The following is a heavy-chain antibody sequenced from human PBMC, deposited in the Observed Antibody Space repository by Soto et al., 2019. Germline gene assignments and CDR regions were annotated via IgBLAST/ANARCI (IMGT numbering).Heavy chain of an antibody. Sequence: QVQLVQSGAEVKKPGASVKVSCKASGYTFTNYYMHWVRQAPGQGLEWMGIINPSGGSTSYAQKFPGGVIMTRDTSTSTVYMELSSLRSEDTAVYYCARDRIVESYWGQGTLVTVSS. D-gene: IGHD1-26*01. CDR2: INPSGGST. CDR1: GYTFTNYY. CDR3: ARDRIVESY. J-gene: IGHJ4*02. V-gene: IGHV1-46*01.